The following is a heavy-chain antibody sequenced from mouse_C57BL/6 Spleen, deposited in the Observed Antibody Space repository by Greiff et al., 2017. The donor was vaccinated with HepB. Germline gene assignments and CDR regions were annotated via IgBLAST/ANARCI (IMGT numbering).Heavy chain of an antibody. J-gene: IGHJ2*01. CDR1: GYTFTSYW. Sequence: VQLQQSGAELVKPGASVKLSCKASGYTFTSYWMHWVKQRPGQGLEWIGMIHPNSGSTNYNEKFKSKATLTVDKSSSTAYMQLSSLTSEDSAVYYCARSEIYDSRFDYWGQGTTLTVSS. CDR2: IHPNSGST. V-gene: IGHV1-64*01. D-gene: IGHD2-3*01. CDR3: ARSEIYDSRFDY.